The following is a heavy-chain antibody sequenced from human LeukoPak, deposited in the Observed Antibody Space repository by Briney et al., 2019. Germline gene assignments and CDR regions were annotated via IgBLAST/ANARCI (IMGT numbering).Heavy chain of an antibody. V-gene: IGHV3-30-3*01. J-gene: IGHJ4*02. CDR3: ARAPYDSSGYYYVALDY. CDR2: ISYDGSNK. Sequence: PGGSLRLSCAAFGFTFSSYAMHWVRQAPGKGLEWVAVISYDGSNKYYADSVKGRFTISRDNSKNTLYLQMNSLRAEDTAVYYCARAPYDSSGYYYVALDYWGQGTLVTVSS. CDR1: GFTFSSYA. D-gene: IGHD3-22*01.